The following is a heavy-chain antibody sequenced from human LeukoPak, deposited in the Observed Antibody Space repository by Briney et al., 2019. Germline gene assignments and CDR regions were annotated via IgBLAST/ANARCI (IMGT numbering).Heavy chain of an antibody. V-gene: IGHV4-4*07. CDR3: ARKALPGNWFDP. CDR2: IYASGST. CDR1: GDSISSYY. Sequence: EPSETLSLTCTVSGDSISSYYWSWIRQPAGKGLEWIGRIYASGSTNYNPSLKSRVTMSLETSKNQFSLNLSSVTAADTAVYYCARKALPGNWFDPWGQGTLVTVSS. J-gene: IGHJ5*02.